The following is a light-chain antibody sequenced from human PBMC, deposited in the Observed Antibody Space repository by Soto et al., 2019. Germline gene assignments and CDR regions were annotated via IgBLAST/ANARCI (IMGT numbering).Light chain of an antibody. Sequence: QSALTQPASVSGSPGQSITISCTGTNNDVGGYKFVSWYQQHPGKVPKFVIYEVSKRPSGVSNRFSGSKSGNTASLTISGLQAEDEAYYYCWSYAGNTIFVFGGGTKVTVL. CDR2: EVS. CDR3: WSYAGNTIFV. CDR1: NNDVGGYKF. J-gene: IGLJ2*01. V-gene: IGLV2-23*02.